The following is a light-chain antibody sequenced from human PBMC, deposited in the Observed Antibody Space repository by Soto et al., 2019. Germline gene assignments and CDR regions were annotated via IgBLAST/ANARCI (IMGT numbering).Light chain of an antibody. CDR3: QSYDSSLSGSGVV. V-gene: IGLV1-40*01. J-gene: IGLJ2*01. CDR2: GNS. Sequence: QSVLTQPPSVSGAPGQSVTISCTGSSSNIGAGYDVHWYQQLPGTAPKLLIHGNSNRPSGVPDRFSGYKSGTSASLAITGLQAEDEADYYCQSYDSSLSGSGVVFGGGTKLTVL. CDR1: SSNIGAGYD.